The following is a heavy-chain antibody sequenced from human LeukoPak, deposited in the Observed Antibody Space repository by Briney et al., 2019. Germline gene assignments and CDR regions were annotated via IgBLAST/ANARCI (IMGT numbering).Heavy chain of an antibody. D-gene: IGHD3-3*01. V-gene: IGHV4-59*08. CDR2: IYYSGST. CDR3: ARQTYDGYFDY. Sequence: SETLSLTCTVSGGSVSSYYWSWIRQPPGKGLEWIGYIYYSGSTNYNPSLKSRVTISLDTSNNQFSLKLNSVTAADTAVYYCARQTYDGYFDYWGQGTLVTVSS. J-gene: IGHJ4*02. CDR1: GGSVSSYY.